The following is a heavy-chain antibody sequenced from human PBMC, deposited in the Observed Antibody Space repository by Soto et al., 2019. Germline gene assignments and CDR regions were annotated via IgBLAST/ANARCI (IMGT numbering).Heavy chain of an antibody. CDR2: IDHGGST. D-gene: IGHD5-18*01. V-gene: IGHV4-34*01. J-gene: IGHJ6*02. CDR3: ARVGGYSYHLYGMDV. CDR1: GGSFSGYY. Sequence: DTLSLTCAVYGGSFSGYYWSWIRQPPGKGLEWIGEIDHGGSTNYNPSLESRVTISFDTSRNQFSLKLKSVTAADTAVYFCARVGGYSYHLYGMDVWGQGTTVTVSS.